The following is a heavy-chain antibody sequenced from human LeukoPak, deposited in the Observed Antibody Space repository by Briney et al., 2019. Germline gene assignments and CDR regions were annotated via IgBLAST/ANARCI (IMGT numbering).Heavy chain of an antibody. D-gene: IGHD3-3*01. V-gene: IGHV4-59*01. Sequence: KPSETLSLTCTVSGGSISSYYWSWIRQPPGKGLEWIGYIYYSGSTNYNPSLKSRVTISVDTSKNQFSLKLSSVTAADTAVYYCAREGSGYYDFWSGYHPNWFDPWGQGTLVTVSS. J-gene: IGHJ5*02. CDR3: AREGSGYYDFWSGYHPNWFDP. CDR1: GGSISSYY. CDR2: IYYSGST.